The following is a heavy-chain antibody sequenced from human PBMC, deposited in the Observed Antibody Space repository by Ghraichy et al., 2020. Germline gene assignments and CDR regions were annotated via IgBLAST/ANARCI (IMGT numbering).Heavy chain of an antibody. CDR1: GGSISSYY. CDR2: FYYSGST. CDR3: ARGGGFYYCSGRRPIDD. V-gene: IGHV4-59*01. J-gene: IGHJ4*02. D-gene: IGHD3-10*01. Sequence: ESLNISFTVSGGSISSYYWIWIRQPPGKGLEWIGYFYYSGSTNYNPSLKSRVTISVDTSKNQFSLKLSSVTAADTAVYYCARGGGFYYCSGRRPIDDWGRGTLVTGSS.